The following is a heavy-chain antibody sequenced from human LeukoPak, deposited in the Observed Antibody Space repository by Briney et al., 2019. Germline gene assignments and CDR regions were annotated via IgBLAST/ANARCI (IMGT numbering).Heavy chain of an antibody. CDR2: IIGSGAST. V-gene: IGHV3-23*01. CDR3: ARTVAGDN. Sequence: GSLRLSCAASGFTFSNHAMNWVRQAPGKGLEWVSAIIGSGASTYFADSVRGRFTISRDNSKNTLYLQMNSLRAEDTAIYYCARTVAGDNWGQGTLVTVSS. CDR1: GFTFSNHA. D-gene: IGHD6-19*01. J-gene: IGHJ4*02.